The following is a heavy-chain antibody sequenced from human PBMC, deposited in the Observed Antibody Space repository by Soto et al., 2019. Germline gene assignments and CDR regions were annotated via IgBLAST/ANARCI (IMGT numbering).Heavy chain of an antibody. D-gene: IGHD2-15*01. V-gene: IGHV3-23*01. CDR1: VFTFSSYA. CDR3: AKDQYCRNTGCNYGLDV. J-gene: IGHJ6*02. CDR2: ISGSGDRT. Sequence: VGSLRLSCASSVFTFSSYAVNCVRHAPGKWLEWVAIISGSGDRTYYADSVKGRFTISRDNSKNTLYLQMDSLRAEDTAVYFCAKDQYCRNTGCNYGLDVCGQATTVTXS.